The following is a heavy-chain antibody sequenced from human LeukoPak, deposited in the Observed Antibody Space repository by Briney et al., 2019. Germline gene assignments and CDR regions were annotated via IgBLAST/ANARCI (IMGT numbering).Heavy chain of an antibody. D-gene: IGHD6-13*01. Sequence: GESLKISCKGSGYRFTSYWIGWVRQMPGKGLEWMGIIYPGDSDTRYSPSFQGQVTISADKSISTAYLQWSSLKASDTAMYYCARFEYKAAAGSGGYYYMGVWGKGTTVTISS. J-gene: IGHJ6*03. CDR3: ARFEYKAAAGSGGYYYMGV. CDR1: GYRFTSYW. V-gene: IGHV5-51*01. CDR2: IYPGDSDT.